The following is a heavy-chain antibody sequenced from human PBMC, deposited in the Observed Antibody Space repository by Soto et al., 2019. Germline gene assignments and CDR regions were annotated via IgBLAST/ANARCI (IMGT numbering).Heavy chain of an antibody. CDR3: ARDYVRYYNYYYIDG. D-gene: IGHD3-16*01. CDR1: GYTFTSYY. CDR2: INPGGGST. Sequence: GASVKVSCKASGYTFTSYYMHWVRQAPGQGLEWMGIINPGGGSTSYAQKFQGRVIITRDTSTSTGYMELSSLRTEDKAVYNCARDYVRYYNYYYIDGRGKKSTVT. J-gene: IGHJ6*03. V-gene: IGHV1-46*01.